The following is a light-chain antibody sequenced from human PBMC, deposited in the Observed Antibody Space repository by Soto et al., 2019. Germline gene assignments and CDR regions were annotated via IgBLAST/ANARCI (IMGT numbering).Light chain of an antibody. J-gene: IGKJ1*01. CDR3: QQYNSYQWT. CDR1: QSISSW. V-gene: IGKV1-5*01. Sequence: DIQMTQSPSTLSASVGDRVTITCRASQSISSWLAWYQQKPGKAPKLLIYDASSWESGGPSRFSGSGSGTEFTLTISSLQPDDFATYYCQQYNSYQWTFGQGTKVEIK. CDR2: DAS.